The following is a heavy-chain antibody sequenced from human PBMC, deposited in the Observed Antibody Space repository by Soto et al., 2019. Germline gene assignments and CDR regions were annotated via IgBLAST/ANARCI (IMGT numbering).Heavy chain of an antibody. D-gene: IGHD3-10*01. CDR3: ARVFTMVRGPPWGRGYNWFDP. Sequence: QVQLVQSGAEVKKPGASVKVSCKASGYTFTSYYMHWVRQAPGQGLEWMGIINPSGGSTSYAQKFQGRVTMTRDTSTSTVYMELSSLRSEDTAVYYCARVFTMVRGPPWGRGYNWFDPWGQGTLVTVSS. V-gene: IGHV1-46*03. CDR2: INPSGGST. CDR1: GYTFTSYY. J-gene: IGHJ5*02.